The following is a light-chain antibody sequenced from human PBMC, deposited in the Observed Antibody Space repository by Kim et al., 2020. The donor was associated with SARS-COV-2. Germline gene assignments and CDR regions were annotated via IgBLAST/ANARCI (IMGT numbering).Light chain of an antibody. J-gene: IGKJ4*01. CDR1: QSISSY. CDR3: QQSYSTPPST. CDR2: AAS. V-gene: IGKV1-39*01. Sequence: SVGDRVTITCRASQSISSYLNWYQQKPGKAPKLLIYAASSLQSGVPSRFSGSGSGTDFTLTISSLQPEDFATYYCQQSYSTPPSTFGGGTKVDIK.